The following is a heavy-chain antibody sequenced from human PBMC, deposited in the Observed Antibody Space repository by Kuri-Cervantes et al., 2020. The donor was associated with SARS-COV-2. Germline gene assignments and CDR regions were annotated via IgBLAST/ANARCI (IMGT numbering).Heavy chain of an antibody. Sequence: GESLKISCVASGFAFSSHAMSWVRQTPEKGLEWVSAIRSGGASTSYADSVMGRFSISRDDSKNTLYLQMNGLRVEDTAVYFCARDRGAFGGWFDPWGQGTLVTVSS. J-gene: IGHJ5*02. D-gene: IGHD3-16*01. CDR3: ARDRGAFGGWFDP. CDR1: GFAFSSHA. V-gene: IGHV3-23*01. CDR2: IRSGGAST.